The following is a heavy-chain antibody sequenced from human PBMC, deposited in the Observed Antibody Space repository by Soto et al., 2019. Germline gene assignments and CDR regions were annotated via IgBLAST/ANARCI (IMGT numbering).Heavy chain of an antibody. D-gene: IGHD5-18*01. V-gene: IGHV3-48*03. J-gene: IGHJ5*02. CDR2: ISTSGFTI. CDR3: ARDRYASHGFGP. CDR1: GFIFSNYE. Sequence: GGSLRLSCAAYGFIFSNYEMNWVRQAPGKGLEWVSYISTSGFTIYYADSVRGRFTMSRDNARNSLYLQMNSLRADDTAVYYCARDRYASHGFGPWGPGTLVTVSS.